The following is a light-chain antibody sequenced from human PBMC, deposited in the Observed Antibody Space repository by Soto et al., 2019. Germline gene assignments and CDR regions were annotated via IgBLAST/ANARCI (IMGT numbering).Light chain of an antibody. CDR2: GAS. CDR3: QQYGSSPIT. V-gene: IGKV3-20*01. Sequence: EIVLTQSPGTLSLSPGERATLSCRAIQIVSCSYLAWYQQKPGQAPRLLIYGASSRATGIPDRFSGSGSGTDFTLTISRLEPEDFAVYYCQQYGSSPITFGQGTRLEIK. J-gene: IGKJ5*01. CDR1: QIVSCSY.